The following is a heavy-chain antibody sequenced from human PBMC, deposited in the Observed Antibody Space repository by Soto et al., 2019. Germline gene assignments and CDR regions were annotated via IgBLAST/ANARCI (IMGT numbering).Heavy chain of an antibody. J-gene: IGHJ6*02. D-gene: IGHD6-19*01. Sequence: VQLVESGGGLVQPGGSLRLSCAASGLIFSDYHMDWVRQAPGKGLEWVGRIRRKANSYTTEYAASVQGRFTISRNYSKNSLNLQMNSLKSEDTAVYYWVMLGGWSGVSGGMDVWGQGTTFTVSS. CDR3: VMLGGWSGVSGGMDV. CDR1: GLIFSDYH. V-gene: IGHV3-72*01. CDR2: IRRKANSYTT.